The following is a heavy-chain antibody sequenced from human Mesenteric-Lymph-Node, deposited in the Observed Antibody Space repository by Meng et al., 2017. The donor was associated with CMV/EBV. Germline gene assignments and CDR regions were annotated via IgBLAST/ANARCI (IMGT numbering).Heavy chain of an antibody. D-gene: IGHD3-22*01. J-gene: IGHJ5*02. V-gene: IGHV1-69*10. Sequence: SVKVSCKASGGTFSSYAISWVRQAPGQGLEWMGGIIAVLGKAYYAQKFQGRVTITADKSTSTAYMELGSLRSEDTAVYYCARALNFDSRIDPWGQGTLVIVSS. CDR1: GGTFSSYA. CDR3: ARALNFDSRIDP. CDR2: IIAVLGKA.